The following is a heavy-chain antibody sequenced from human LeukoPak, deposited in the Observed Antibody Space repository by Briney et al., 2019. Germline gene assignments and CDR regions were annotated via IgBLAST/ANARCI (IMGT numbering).Heavy chain of an antibody. CDR2: ISAYNGNT. V-gene: IGHV1-18*01. CDR3: ARAIGSITIFGVVNPQAPYYYGMDV. D-gene: IGHD3-3*01. CDR1: GYTFTSYG. J-gene: IGHJ6*02. Sequence: ASVKVSCKASGYTFTSYGISWVRQAPGQGLEWMGWISAYNGNTNYAQKLQGRVTMTTDTSTSTAYMELRSLRSDDTAVYYCARAIGSITIFGVVNPQAPYYYGMDVWGQGTLVTVSS.